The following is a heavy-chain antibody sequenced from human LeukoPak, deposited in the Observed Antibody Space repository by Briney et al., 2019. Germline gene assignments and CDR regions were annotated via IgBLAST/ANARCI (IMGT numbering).Heavy chain of an antibody. CDR1: GYTFTGFG. D-gene: IGHD4-17*01. CDR3: ARVGHYGDYEIDY. CDR2: ISAYNGNT. V-gene: IGHV1-18*01. Sequence: SVRASSKLSGYTFTGFGISWGGQAPGQGLGGMGWISAYNGNTNYAQKLQGRVTMTTDTSTSTAYMELRSLRSDDTAVYYCARVGHYGDYEIDYWGQGTLVTVSS. J-gene: IGHJ4*02.